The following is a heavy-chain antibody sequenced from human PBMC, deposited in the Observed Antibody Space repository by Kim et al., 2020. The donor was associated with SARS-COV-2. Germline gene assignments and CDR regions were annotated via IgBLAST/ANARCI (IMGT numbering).Heavy chain of an antibody. D-gene: IGHD6-13*01. Sequence: SETLSLTCAVYGGSFSGYYWSWIRQPPGKGLEWIGEINHSGSTNYNPSLKSRVTISVDTSKNQFSLKLSSVTAADTAVYYCARGPGIAAAPGKIPSRHYG. CDR3: ARGPGIAAAPGKIPSRHYG. J-gene: IGHJ6*01. V-gene: IGHV4-34*01. CDR1: GGSFSGYY. CDR2: INHSGST.